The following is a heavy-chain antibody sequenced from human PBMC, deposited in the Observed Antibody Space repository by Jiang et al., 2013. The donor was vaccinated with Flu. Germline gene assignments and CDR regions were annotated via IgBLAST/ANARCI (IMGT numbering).Heavy chain of an antibody. V-gene: IGHV4-31*03. J-gene: IGHJ3*02. Sequence: GSGLVKPSQTLSLTCTVSGGSISSGGYYWSWIRQHPGKGLEWIGYIYYSGSTYYNPSLKSRVTISVDTSKNQFSLKLSSVTAADTAVYYCAAPIQGFNYAFDIWGQGTMVTVSS. D-gene: IGHD5-18*01. CDR1: GGSISSGGYY. CDR3: AAPIQGFNYAFDI. CDR2: IYYSGST.